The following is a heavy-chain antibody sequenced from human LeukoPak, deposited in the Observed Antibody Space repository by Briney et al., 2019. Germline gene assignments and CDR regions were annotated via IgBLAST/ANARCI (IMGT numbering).Heavy chain of an antibody. J-gene: IGHJ4*02. CDR1: GGSISSSSYY. CDR2: IYYSGST. Sequence: SETLSLTCTVSGGSISSSSYYWGWIRQPPGKGLEWIGSIYYSGSTYYNPSLKSRVTISVATSKNQFSLKLSSVTAADTAVYYRAKDPEDGDRYFDYWGQGTLVTVS. CDR3: AKDPEDGDRYFDY. D-gene: IGHD4-17*01. V-gene: IGHV4-39*07.